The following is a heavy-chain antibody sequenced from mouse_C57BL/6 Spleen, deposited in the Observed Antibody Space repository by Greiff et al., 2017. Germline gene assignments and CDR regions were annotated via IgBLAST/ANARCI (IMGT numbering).Heavy chain of an antibody. D-gene: IGHD1-1*01. V-gene: IGHV5-9*01. CDR1: GFTFSSYT. Sequence: DVMLVESGGGLVKPGGSLKLSCAASGFTFSSYTMSWVRQTPEKRLEWVATISGGGGNTYYPDSVKGRFTISRDNAKNTLYLQMSSLRSEDTALYYCARLNNYYGSSPFDYWGQGTTLTVSS. CDR2: ISGGGGNT. J-gene: IGHJ2*01. CDR3: ARLNNYYGSSPFDY.